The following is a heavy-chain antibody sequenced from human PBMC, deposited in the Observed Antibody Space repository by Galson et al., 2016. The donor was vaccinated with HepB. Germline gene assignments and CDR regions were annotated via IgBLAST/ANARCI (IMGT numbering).Heavy chain of an antibody. CDR2: IYWDDDK. CDR1: GFSLSTSGVG. J-gene: IGHJ4*03. D-gene: IGHD4-17*01. Sequence: PALVKPTQTLTLTCTFSGFSLSTSGVGVGWIRQPPGKALEWLALIYWDDDKRYSPSLKSRLTITKDTSKNQVVLTLTNMDPVDTGTYYSAHKKFMADYGDFGDYFDYWGQGTTVTVSS. V-gene: IGHV2-5*02. CDR3: AHKKFMADYGDFGDYFDY.